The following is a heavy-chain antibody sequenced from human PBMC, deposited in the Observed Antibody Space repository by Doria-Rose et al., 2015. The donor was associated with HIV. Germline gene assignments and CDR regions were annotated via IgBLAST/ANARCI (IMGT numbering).Heavy chain of an antibody. J-gene: IGHJ4*02. D-gene: IGHD6-19*01. Sequence: GGSINSGDYYWTWIRQHPGEGLDWIGYIYHTGSTYYNPSLKSRVIISVDTSKNQFSLRLTSVTAADTAVYYCARRSPSVAFDYWGQGTLVTVSS. CDR2: IYHTGST. V-gene: IGHV4-31*02. CDR1: GGSINSGDYY. CDR3: ARRSPSVAFDY.